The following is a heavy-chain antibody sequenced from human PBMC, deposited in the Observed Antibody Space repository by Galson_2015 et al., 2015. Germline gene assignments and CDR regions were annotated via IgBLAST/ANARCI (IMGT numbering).Heavy chain of an antibody. V-gene: IGHV3-23*01. CDR3: AKDREYCTSSSCYHHFDF. Sequence: LRLSCAASGFTFSSYAMSWVRQAPGKGLEWVSTIINSGGSTYYADSVKGRFTISRDNSKNTLSLQMNSLRAEDTAVYYCAKDREYCTSSSCYHHFDFWGQGTLVTVSS. D-gene: IGHD2-2*01. J-gene: IGHJ4*02. CDR2: IINSGGST. CDR1: GFTFSSYA.